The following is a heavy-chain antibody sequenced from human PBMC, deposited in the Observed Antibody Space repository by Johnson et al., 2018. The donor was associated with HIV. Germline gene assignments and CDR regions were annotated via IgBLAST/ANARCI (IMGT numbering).Heavy chain of an antibody. V-gene: IGHV3-30*03. CDR2: ISYDGTNK. Sequence: QVQLMESGGGLVQPGKSLRIYCAVSEFTFSNYAMHWVRLPPGKGLQWVAVISYDGTNKYYADSVQGRFTISRDDSKDTLYLQMDSLRAEDSALYYCATLSGSYYAFDIWGQGTMVTVSS. D-gene: IGHD1-26*01. J-gene: IGHJ3*02. CDR3: ATLSGSYYAFDI. CDR1: EFTFSNYA.